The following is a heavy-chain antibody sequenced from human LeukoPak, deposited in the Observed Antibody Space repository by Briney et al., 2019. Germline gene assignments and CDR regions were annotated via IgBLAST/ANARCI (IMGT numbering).Heavy chain of an antibody. J-gene: IGHJ4*02. Sequence: GGSLRLSCAASGFIFSSYAMSWVRQAPGKGLEWVSALSGSGGNTYYADSVKGRFTISRDNSKSTLYLQMNSLRGDDTAVYYCAKVSDRDSSGYYWGFEYWGQGTLVTVSS. V-gene: IGHV3-23*01. CDR3: AKVSDRDSSGYYWGFEY. CDR1: GFIFSSYA. CDR2: LSGSGGNT. D-gene: IGHD3-22*01.